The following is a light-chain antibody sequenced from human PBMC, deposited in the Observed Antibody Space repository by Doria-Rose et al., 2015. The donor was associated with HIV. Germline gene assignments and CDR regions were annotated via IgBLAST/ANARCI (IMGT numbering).Light chain of an antibody. J-gene: IGKJ5*01. Sequence: LTQSPGNLSLSPGDRATLSCRARQRVTSRYLAWYQHKPGQASMHLIYDAATRATGIPDRFSGSASGTDFTLTISRLEPEDVALYYCQQYGTSRGTFGQGTRLEIK. CDR3: QQYGTSRGT. V-gene: IGKV3-20*01. CDR2: DAA. CDR1: QRVTSRY.